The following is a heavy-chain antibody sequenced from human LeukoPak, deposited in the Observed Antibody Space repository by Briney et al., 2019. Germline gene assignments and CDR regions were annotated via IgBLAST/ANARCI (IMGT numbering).Heavy chain of an antibody. V-gene: IGHV3-74*01. D-gene: IGHD6-19*01. Sequence: PGGSLRLSCAASGFTFSSYWMHWVRQAPGKGLVWVSRINSDGSSTSYADSVKGRFTISRDNAKNTLYLQMNSLRAEDTAVYYCARDVLEQWLVNWAAFDIWGQGTMVTVSS. CDR3: ARDVLEQWLVNWAAFDI. CDR1: GFTFSSYW. J-gene: IGHJ3*02. CDR2: INSDGSST.